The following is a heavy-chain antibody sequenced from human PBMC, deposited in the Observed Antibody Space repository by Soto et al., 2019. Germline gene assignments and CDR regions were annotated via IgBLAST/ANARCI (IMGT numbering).Heavy chain of an antibody. CDR1: GFTFSNYW. D-gene: IGHD2-15*01. J-gene: IGHJ6*03. CDR3: ARGDCVGGTCYSLAGSFYNYMDV. Sequence: EVQLVESGGGLVQPGGSLRLSCAASGFTFSNYWMYWVRQAPGEGLVWVSRINSDGSVSSYADSVKGRLTISRDNVKNTLYLQMDSLRAEDTAVYYCARGDCVGGTCYSLAGSFYNYMDVWRKGTTVTVFS. CDR2: INSDGSVS. V-gene: IGHV3-74*01.